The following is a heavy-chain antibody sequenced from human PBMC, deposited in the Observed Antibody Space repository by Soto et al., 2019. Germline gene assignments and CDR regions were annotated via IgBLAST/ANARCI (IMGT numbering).Heavy chain of an antibody. Sequence: QVQLVESGGGVVQPGRSLRLSCAASGFTFNSYAMHWVRQAPGKGLEWVAVISYDGSNKYYADSVKGRFTISRDNSKNTLYLQMNSLRAEDTAVYYCARAVYYYYGMDVWGQGTTVTVSS. CDR1: GFTFNSYA. J-gene: IGHJ6*02. CDR3: ARAVYYYYGMDV. CDR2: ISYDGSNK. V-gene: IGHV3-30-3*01.